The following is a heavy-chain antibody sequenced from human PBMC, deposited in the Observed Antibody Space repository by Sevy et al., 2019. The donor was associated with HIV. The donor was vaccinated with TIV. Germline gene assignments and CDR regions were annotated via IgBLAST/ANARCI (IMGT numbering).Heavy chain of an antibody. CDR1: GFTFSSYG. V-gene: IGHV3-30*18. D-gene: IGHD6-6*01. Sequence: GGSLRLSCAASGFTFSSYGMHWVRQAPGKGLEWVAVISYDGSNKYYAVSVKGRFTISRDNSKNTLYLQMNSLRAEDTAVYYCEKAAGAARMRVYYYYYGMDVWGQGTTVTVSS. CDR2: ISYDGSNK. J-gene: IGHJ6*02. CDR3: EKAAGAARMRVYYYYYGMDV.